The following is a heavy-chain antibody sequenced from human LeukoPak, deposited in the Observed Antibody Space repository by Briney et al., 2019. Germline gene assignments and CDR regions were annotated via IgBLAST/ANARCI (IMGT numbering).Heavy chain of an antibody. CDR1: GGGFSGYY. D-gene: IGHD6-6*01. CDR2: INHSGST. J-gene: IGHJ4*02. V-gene: IGHV4-34*01. Sequence: LGALSLPCAVFGGGFSGYYWGWVRQPPGEGGGWVGEINHSGSTNYNPSLKSRVTISVDTSKNQFSLKLSSVTAADTAVYYCARKRAPSSIAARPFDYWGQGTLVTVSS. CDR3: ARKRAPSSIAARPFDY.